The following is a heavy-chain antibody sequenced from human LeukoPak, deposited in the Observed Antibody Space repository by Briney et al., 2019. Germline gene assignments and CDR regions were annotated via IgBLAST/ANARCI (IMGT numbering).Heavy chain of an antibody. CDR1: GFTFRTDW. V-gene: IGHV3-74*01. J-gene: IGHJ4*02. D-gene: IGHD2-8*02. CDR2: INSDGSST. CDR3: ARSTGAGPGY. Sequence: GGSLRLSCAASGFTFRTDWMHWVRQAPGKGPVWVSRINSDGSSTSYADSVKGRFTISRDNAKNTLYLQMNSLGAEDTAVYHCARSTGAGPGYWAQGTLVTVAS.